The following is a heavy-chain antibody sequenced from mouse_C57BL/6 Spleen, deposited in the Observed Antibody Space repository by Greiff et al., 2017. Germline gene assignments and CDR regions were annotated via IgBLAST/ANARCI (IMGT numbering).Heavy chain of an antibody. V-gene: IGHV1-62-2*01. CDR1: GYTFTEYT. CDR3: ARHERGDVYFDY. D-gene: IGHD3-3*01. Sequence: VKLQQSGAELVKPGASVKLSCKASGYTFTEYTIHWVKQRSGQGLEWIGWFYPGSGSIKYNEKFKNKATLTADKSSSSVYMELSRLTSEASAVYFCARHERGDVYFDYWGQGTTLTVSS. J-gene: IGHJ2*01. CDR2: FYPGSGSI.